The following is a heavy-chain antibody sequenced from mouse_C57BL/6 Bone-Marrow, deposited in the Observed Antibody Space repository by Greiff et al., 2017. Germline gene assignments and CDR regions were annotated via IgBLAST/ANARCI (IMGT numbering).Heavy chain of an antibody. V-gene: IGHV14-4*01. CDR3: TRIAY. J-gene: IGHJ3*01. CDR1: GFNIKDDY. CDR2: IDPENGDT. Sequence: EVQGVESGAELVRPGASVKLSRTASGFNIKDDYMHWVKQRPEQGLEWIGWIDPENGDTEYASKFQGKATITVDTSSNTAYLQLSSLTSEDTAVYYCTRIAYWGQGTLVTVSA.